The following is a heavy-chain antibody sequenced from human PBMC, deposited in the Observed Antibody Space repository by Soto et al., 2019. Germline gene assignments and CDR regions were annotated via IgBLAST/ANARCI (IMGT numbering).Heavy chain of an antibody. V-gene: IGHV4-59*08. Sequence: PSETLSLTCTVSGGSISDYLWSWIRQPPGKGLEWIGYIYYSGNTNYNPSLMSRATISQDTSKNQFSLRLSSVTAADTAVYYCARSKTPSYISAVAYWGQGTLVTVSS. CDR3: ARSKTPSYISAVAY. CDR2: IYYSGNT. J-gene: IGHJ4*02. CDR1: GGSISDYL. D-gene: IGHD6-19*01.